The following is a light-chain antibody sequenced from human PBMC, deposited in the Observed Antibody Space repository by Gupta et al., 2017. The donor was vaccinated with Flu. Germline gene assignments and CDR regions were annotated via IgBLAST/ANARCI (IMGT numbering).Light chain of an antibody. J-gene: IGLJ2*01. V-gene: IGLV2-8*01. CDR2: QVD. Sequence: SALPQPPSAAGSPVRSVTISCTGTSRDIGGCDYVYWYQQHPGKAPKTLIYQVDKRPSGVPDRFSGSKSGSTASLTVSGLQAEDEGDYYCSSYAVTMNGLIFGGGTKVTVL. CDR1: SRDIGGCDY. CDR3: SSYAVTMNGLI.